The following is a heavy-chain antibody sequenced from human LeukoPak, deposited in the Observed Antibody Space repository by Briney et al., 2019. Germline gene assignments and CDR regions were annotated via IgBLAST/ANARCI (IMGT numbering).Heavy chain of an antibody. CDR3: SRSGPYYYMDV. J-gene: IGHJ6*03. CDR1: GGSMSSFY. V-gene: IGHV4-4*09. Sequence: SETLSLTCTVSGGSMSSFYWSWIRQPPGKGLEWIGDIYTSGSTNYNPSFRSRVTISVDTSEKKFSLKPTSVTAADTAVYYCSRSGPYYYMDVWGKGTTVTVSS. CDR2: IYTSGST.